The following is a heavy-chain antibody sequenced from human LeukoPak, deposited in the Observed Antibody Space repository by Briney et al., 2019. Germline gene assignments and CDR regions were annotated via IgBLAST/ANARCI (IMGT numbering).Heavy chain of an antibody. Sequence: ASVKVSCKASGYTFTTYGISWVRQAPGQGLEWMGWISAYNGNTNYAQKLQGRVTMTTDTSTSTAYMELRSLRSDDTAVYYCAIIAAAGTGFDYWGQGTLVTVSS. CDR1: GYTFTTYG. J-gene: IGHJ4*02. CDR3: AIIAAAGTGFDY. D-gene: IGHD6-13*01. V-gene: IGHV1-18*01. CDR2: ISAYNGNT.